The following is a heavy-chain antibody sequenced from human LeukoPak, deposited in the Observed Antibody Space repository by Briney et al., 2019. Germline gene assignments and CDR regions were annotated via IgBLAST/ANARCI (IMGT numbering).Heavy chain of an antibody. CDR1: GGSISSYY. CDR3: ARSDILTGYYSFGY. J-gene: IGHJ4*02. Sequence: KPSETLSLTCTVSGGSISSYYWSWIRQPPGKGLEWIGYIYYSGSTNYNPSLKSRVTISVDTSKNQFSLKLSSVTAADTAVYYCARSDILTGYYSFGYWGQGTLVTVSS. D-gene: IGHD3-9*01. V-gene: IGHV4-59*01. CDR2: IYYSGST.